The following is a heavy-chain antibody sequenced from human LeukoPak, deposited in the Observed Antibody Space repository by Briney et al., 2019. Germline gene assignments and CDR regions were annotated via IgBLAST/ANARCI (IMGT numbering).Heavy chain of an antibody. CDR2: ISSSGSI. V-gene: IGHV4-59*13. CDR1: GGSIGYNY. CDR3: AGYDHTNYLAY. J-gene: IGHJ4*02. D-gene: IGHD1-14*01. Sequence: SETLSLTCAVSGGSIGYNYWNWIRQSPERGLEWIGYISSSGSIDYTPSLRSRVTMSLDTSKNHLSLNLRSVSAADTAIYYCAGYDHTNYLAYWGQGIVVTVSS.